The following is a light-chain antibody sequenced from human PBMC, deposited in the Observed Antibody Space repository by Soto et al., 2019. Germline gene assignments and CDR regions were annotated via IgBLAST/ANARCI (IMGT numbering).Light chain of an antibody. V-gene: IGLV2-14*01. CDR1: SSDVGGYNY. CDR2: EVS. Sequence: QSLLTQPASVSGSPGQSITISCPGTSSDVGGYNYVSWYQQHPGKAPKLMIYEVSNRPSGVSYRFSGSKSGNTASLTISGLQADDEADYYCSSYTTTSTYVFGTGTKVTLL. J-gene: IGLJ1*01. CDR3: SSYTTTSTYV.